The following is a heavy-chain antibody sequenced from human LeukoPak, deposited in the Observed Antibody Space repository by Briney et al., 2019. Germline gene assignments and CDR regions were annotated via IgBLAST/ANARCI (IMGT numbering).Heavy chain of an antibody. V-gene: IGHV3-7*03. J-gene: IGHJ4*02. CDR2: IKQDGSEK. CDR3: AKISGIYYVDY. Sequence: GGSLRLSCAASGFTFSSYWMSWVRQAPGKGLEWVANIKQDGSEKYYVDSVKGRSTISRDNAKNSLYLQMNSLRAEDTAVYYCAKISGIYYVDYWGQGTLVTVSS. CDR1: GFTFSSYW. D-gene: IGHD1-26*01.